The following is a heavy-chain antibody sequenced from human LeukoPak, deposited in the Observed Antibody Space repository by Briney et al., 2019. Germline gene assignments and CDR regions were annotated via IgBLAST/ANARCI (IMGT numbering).Heavy chain of an antibody. D-gene: IGHD4-23*01. V-gene: IGHV3-7*01. Sequence: GGSLRLSCAASGFTFSTYWMSWVRQAPGKGLEWVAVIKQDGTEKYYVDSVKGRFTISRDNAKNSLYLQMNSLTAEDTAVYYCARDPQPRYGGQHFDYWGQGTLVTVSS. CDR3: ARDPQPRYGGQHFDY. CDR1: GFTFSTYW. J-gene: IGHJ4*02. CDR2: IKQDGTEK.